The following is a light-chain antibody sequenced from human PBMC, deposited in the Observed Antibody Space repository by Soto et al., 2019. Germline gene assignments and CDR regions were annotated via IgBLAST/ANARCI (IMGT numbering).Light chain of an antibody. V-gene: IGKV3-20*01. CDR1: QSISGTY. CDR2: GAS. Sequence: EIVLTQSPGTLSLSPGERATLSCRASQSISGTYLAWYQQKPGRAPRILIYGASNRATGIPDRFSGSGSGTDFTPTISRLEPEDFAVYYCQHYGISPPWTFGQGTKVEIK. CDR3: QHYGISPPWT. J-gene: IGKJ1*01.